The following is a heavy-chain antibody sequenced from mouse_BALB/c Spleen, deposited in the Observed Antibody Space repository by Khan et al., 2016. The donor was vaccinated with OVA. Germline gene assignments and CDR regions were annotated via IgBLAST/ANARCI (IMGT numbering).Heavy chain of an antibody. CDR2: INTHSGVP. CDR1: GYTFTTAG. D-gene: IGHD2-14*01. V-gene: IGHV9-4*02. J-gene: IGHJ4*01. Sequence: QIQLVQSGAELKKPGETVRISCKASGYTFTTAGIQWVQKMPGKGLKWIGWINTHSGVPKYAEDFKGRFAFSLEISVNTAYLQITNLKYEDSATYFCARGGAAYYRNDGGAIEYWGQGTSVTVSS. CDR3: ARGGAAYYRNDGGAIEY.